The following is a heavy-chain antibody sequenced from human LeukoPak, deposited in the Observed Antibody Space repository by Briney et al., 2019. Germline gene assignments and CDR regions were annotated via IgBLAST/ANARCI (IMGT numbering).Heavy chain of an antibody. CDR2: ISGSGGST. D-gene: IGHD2-15*01. Sequence: GRSLRLSCAASGFTFSSYAMSWVRQAPGKGLEWVSAISGSGGSTYYADSVKGRFTISRDNAKNSLYLQMNSLRAEDTAVYYCARDPRYCSGGSCSGTFDYWGQGTLVTVSS. V-gene: IGHV3-23*01. CDR1: GFTFSSYA. J-gene: IGHJ4*02. CDR3: ARDPRYCSGGSCSGTFDY.